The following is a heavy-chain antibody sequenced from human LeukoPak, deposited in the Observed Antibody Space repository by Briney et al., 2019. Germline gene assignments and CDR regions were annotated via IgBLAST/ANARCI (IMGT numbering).Heavy chain of an antibody. CDR2: ISAYNGNT. V-gene: IGHV1-18*01. J-gene: IGHJ5*02. CDR3: ARKGPRSGPYDWFDP. D-gene: IGHD3-10*01. CDR1: GYTFTSYG. Sequence: ASVKVSCKASGYTFTSYGISWVRQAPGQGLEWMGWISAYNGNTNYAQKLQGRVTMTTDTSTSTAYMELRSLRSDDTAVYYCARKGPRSGPYDWFDPWGQRTLVTVSS.